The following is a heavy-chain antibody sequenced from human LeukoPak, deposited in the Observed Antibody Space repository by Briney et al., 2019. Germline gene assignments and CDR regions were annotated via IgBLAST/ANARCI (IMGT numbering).Heavy chain of an antibody. D-gene: IGHD3-22*01. Sequence: ASVKVSCKASGYTFTGYYMHWVRQAPGQGLELMGWNNPNSGGTNYAQKSQGRGTMTRDTSISTAYVELNRLRSDDSAVYFCARDSGYYYVSSGELDSWGQGTLVTVSS. CDR2: NNPNSGGT. J-gene: IGHJ4*02. CDR3: ARDSGYYYVSSGELDS. V-gene: IGHV1-2*02. CDR1: GYTFTGYY.